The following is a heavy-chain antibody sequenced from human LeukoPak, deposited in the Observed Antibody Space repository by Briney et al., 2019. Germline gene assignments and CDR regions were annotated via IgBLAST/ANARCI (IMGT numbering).Heavy chain of an antibody. CDR1: GYSISSGYY. CDR2: IYQSGST. Sequence: SETLSLTCTVSGYSISSGYYWGWIRQPPGKGLEWIGSIYQSGSTYYNPSLKSRATISVDTSKNQFSLKLSSVTAADTAVYYCARIGGEYYYYGMDVWGQGTTVTVSS. D-gene: IGHD2-21*01. J-gene: IGHJ6*02. V-gene: IGHV4-38-2*02. CDR3: ARIGGEYYYYGMDV.